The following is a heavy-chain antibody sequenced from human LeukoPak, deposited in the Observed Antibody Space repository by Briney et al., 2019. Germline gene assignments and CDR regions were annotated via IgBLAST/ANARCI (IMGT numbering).Heavy chain of an antibody. D-gene: IGHD2-15*01. CDR3: ARDHGKLVVVAADYFDY. V-gene: IGHV1-2*06. Sequence: ASVKVSCKASGYTFIDYYMHWVRQAPGQGLEWMGRINPNSGGTNYAQKFQGRVTMTRDTSITTAYMELSRLRSDDTAVYYCARDHGKLVVVAADYFDYWGQGILVTVSS. CDR2: INPNSGGT. J-gene: IGHJ4*02. CDR1: GYTFIDYY.